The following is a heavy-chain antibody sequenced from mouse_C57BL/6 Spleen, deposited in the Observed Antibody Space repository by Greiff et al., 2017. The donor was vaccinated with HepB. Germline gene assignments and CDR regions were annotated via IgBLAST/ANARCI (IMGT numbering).Heavy chain of an antibody. CDR1: GYTFTSYW. V-gene: IGHV1-52*01. Sequence: QVQLQQSGAELVRPGSSVKLSCKASGYTFTSYWMHWVKQRPIQGLEWIGNIDPSDSETHYNQKFKDKATLTVDKSSSTAYMQLSSLTSEDSAVYYCARGLYSNRLDYWGQGTSVTVSS. D-gene: IGHD2-5*01. J-gene: IGHJ4*01. CDR3: ARGLYSNRLDY. CDR2: IDPSDSET.